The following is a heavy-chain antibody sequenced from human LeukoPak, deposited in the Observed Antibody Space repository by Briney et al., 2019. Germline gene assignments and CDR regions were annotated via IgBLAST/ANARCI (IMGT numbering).Heavy chain of an antibody. Sequence: GASVKVSCKASGYTFIAYYIHWVRLAPGQGLEWMGWINPNDGDTKYAEKFQARVTMTRDKSINTASMELRSLRSDDTAMYFCARVHRPGRWQPLHIGLAYWGQGAQVTVSS. CDR2: INPNDGDT. CDR1: GYTFIAYY. CDR3: ARVHRPGRWQPLHIGLAY. V-gene: IGHV1-2*02. D-gene: IGHD5-24*01. J-gene: IGHJ4*02.